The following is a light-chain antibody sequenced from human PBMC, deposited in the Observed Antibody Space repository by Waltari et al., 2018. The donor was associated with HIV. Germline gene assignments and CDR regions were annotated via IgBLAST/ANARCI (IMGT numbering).Light chain of an antibody. V-gene: IGLV1-51*01. CDR2: DNK. Sequence: HSAFTQPPLVSAAPGQNVHITCPGSSSIILKHLVPPYQQPPGTAPKLFIYDNKKRPSGVPNRFSGSKSGKSASLSISGLQAVDEADYYCRTCDSSRSRVVFGGGTKLTVL. CDR3: RTCDSSRSRVV. J-gene: IGLJ2*01. CDR1: SSIILKHL.